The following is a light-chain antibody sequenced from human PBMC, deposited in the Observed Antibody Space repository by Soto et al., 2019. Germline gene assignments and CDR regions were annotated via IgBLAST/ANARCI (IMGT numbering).Light chain of an antibody. V-gene: IGLV2-8*01. Sequence: QSVLTQPPSASGSPGHSVTISCTGTSSDIGGYNYVPWYQQHPGKAPKLMIYEVSKRPSGVPDRFSGSKSGNTASLTVSGLQAEDEADYYCSSYAGSNLGVFGTGTKVTVL. CDR3: SSYAGSNLGV. CDR2: EVS. CDR1: SSDIGGYNY. J-gene: IGLJ1*01.